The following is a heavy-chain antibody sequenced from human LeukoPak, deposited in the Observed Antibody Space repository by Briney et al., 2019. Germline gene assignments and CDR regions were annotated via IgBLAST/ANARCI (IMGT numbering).Heavy chain of an antibody. CDR3: ARSNYDSSGTFDY. CDR2: IIPIFGTA. J-gene: IGHJ4*02. Sequence: ASVKVSCKASGGTFSSYAISWVRQAPGQGLEWMGGIIPIFGTANYAQKFQGRVTITADESTSIAYMELSSLRSEDTAVYYCARSNYDSSGTFDYWGQGTLVTVSS. V-gene: IGHV1-69*13. CDR1: GGTFSSYA. D-gene: IGHD3-22*01.